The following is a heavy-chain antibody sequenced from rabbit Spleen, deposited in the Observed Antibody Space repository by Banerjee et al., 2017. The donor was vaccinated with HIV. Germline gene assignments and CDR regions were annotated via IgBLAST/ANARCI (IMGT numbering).Heavy chain of an antibody. Sequence: QEQLVESGGGLVQPEGSLTLTCKASGFDFSNYYMSWVRQAPGKGLEWIGYIDPFFGTTYYASWVNGRFTISSHNAQNTLYLQLNSLTVADTATYFCARAPYYTYDAGGYAYDYYFNLWGPGTLVTVS. V-gene: IGHV1S47*01. CDR2: IDPFFGTT. CDR3: ARAPYYTYDAGGYAYDYYFNL. J-gene: IGHJ4*01. CDR1: GFDFSNYY. D-gene: IGHD6-1*01.